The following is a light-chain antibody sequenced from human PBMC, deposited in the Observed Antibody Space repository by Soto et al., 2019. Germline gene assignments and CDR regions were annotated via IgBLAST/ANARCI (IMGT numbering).Light chain of an antibody. J-gene: IGKJ4*01. Sequence: DIQMTQSPSSLSASVGDRVIITCRASQSIRKYLNWYQHKPGKVPTLLIYAASSLQSGVPSRFSGSGSETDFTLTISSLQPEDFATYYCQQSYSTPLTFGGGTKVDIK. CDR3: QQSYSTPLT. V-gene: IGKV1-39*01. CDR1: QSIRKY. CDR2: AAS.